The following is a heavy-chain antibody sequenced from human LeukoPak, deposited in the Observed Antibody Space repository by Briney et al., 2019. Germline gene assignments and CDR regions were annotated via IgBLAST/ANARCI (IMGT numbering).Heavy chain of an antibody. V-gene: IGHV4-4*07. D-gene: IGHD2-15*01. CDR1: VDSISGYF. CDR3: ARAPSGCGGTCAFDS. J-gene: IGHJ4*02. Sequence: SETLSLTCTVSVDSISGYFWSWIRQPAGKGLECIGRMHADGDSNYNPSLKSRITLSFDTPENQFSLTLTSVPAADTAVYSCARAPSGCGGTCAFDSWGQGTLVTVSS. CDR2: MHADGDS.